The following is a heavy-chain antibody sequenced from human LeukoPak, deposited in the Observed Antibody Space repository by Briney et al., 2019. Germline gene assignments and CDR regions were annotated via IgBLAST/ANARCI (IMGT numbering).Heavy chain of an antibody. CDR1: GYTXTSYY. J-gene: IGHJ3*02. CDR2: INPSGGST. CDR3: ARDTGGGNSADAFDI. Sequence: ASVKVSCKASGYTXTSYYMHWVRQAPGQGLEWMGIINPSGGSTSYAQKFQGRVTMTRDTSTSTVYMELSSLRSEDTAVYYCARDTGGGNSADAFDIWGQGTMVTVSS. D-gene: IGHD4-23*01. V-gene: IGHV1-46*01.